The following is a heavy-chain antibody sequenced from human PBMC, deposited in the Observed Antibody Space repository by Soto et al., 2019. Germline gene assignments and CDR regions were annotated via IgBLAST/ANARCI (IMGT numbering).Heavy chain of an antibody. CDR3: TTDGTTVTTFLGYYYGMDV. D-gene: IGHD4-17*01. Sequence: GGSLRLSCAASGFTFSNAWMNWVRQAPGKGLEWVGRIKSKTDGGTTDYAAPVKGRFTISRDDSKNTLYLQMNSLKTEDTAVYYCTTDGTTVTTFLGYYYGMDVWGQGTTVTVSS. CDR2: IKSKTDGGTT. V-gene: IGHV3-15*07. J-gene: IGHJ6*02. CDR1: GFTFSNAW.